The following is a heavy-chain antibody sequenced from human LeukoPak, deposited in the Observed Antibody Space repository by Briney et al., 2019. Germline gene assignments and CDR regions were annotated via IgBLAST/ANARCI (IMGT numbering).Heavy chain of an antibody. D-gene: IGHD5-18*01. V-gene: IGHV1-8*01. Sequence: GASVKVSCKASGYTFTSYDINWVRQATGQGLEWMGWMNPNSGNTGYAQKFQGRVTMTRNTSISTAYMELSSLRSEDTAVYYCAREEDTAMATLDYWGQGTLVTVSS. J-gene: IGHJ4*02. CDR1: GYTFTSYD. CDR2: MNPNSGNT. CDR3: AREEDTAMATLDY.